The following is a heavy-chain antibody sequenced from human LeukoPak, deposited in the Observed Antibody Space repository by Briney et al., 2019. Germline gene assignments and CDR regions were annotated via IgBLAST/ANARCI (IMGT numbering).Heavy chain of an antibody. CDR1: GGSISSYY. J-gene: IGHJ5*02. CDR2: IYYSGST. D-gene: IGHD3-9*01. V-gene: IGHV4-59*01. Sequence: PSETLSLTCTVSGGSISSYYWSWIRQPPGKGLEWIGYIYYSGSTNYNPSLKSRVTISVDTSKNQFSLKLSSVTAADTAVYYCARAGYDILTGSPGWFDPWGQGTLVTVSS. CDR3: ARAGYDILTGSPGWFDP.